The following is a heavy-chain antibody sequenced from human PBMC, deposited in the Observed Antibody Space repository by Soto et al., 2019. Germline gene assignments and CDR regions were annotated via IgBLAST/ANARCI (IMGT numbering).Heavy chain of an antibody. CDR3: ASKGRGSLHGMDV. Sequence: QLQLQESGPGLVKPSETLSLTCTVSGGSISSSSYYWGWIRQPPGKGLEWIGSIYYSGSTYYNPSLKSRVTISVDTSKNQFSLKLSSVTAADTAVYYCASKGRGSLHGMDVWGQGTTVTVSS. J-gene: IGHJ6*02. D-gene: IGHD3-10*01. V-gene: IGHV4-39*01. CDR2: IYYSGST. CDR1: GGSISSSSYY.